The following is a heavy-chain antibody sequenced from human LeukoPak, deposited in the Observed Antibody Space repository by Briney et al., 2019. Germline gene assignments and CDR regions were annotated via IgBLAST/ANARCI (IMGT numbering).Heavy chain of an antibody. CDR1: GGTFSSYA. CDR3: ARAEDYGDYSGTIIDY. CDR2: IIPILGIA. D-gene: IGHD4-17*01. V-gene: IGHV1-69*04. Sequence: SVKVSCKASGGTFSSYAISWVRQAPGQGLEWMGRIIPILGIANYAQKFQGRVTITADKSTSTAYMELSSLRSEDTAVYYCARAEDYGDYSGTIIDYWGQGTLVTVSS. J-gene: IGHJ4*02.